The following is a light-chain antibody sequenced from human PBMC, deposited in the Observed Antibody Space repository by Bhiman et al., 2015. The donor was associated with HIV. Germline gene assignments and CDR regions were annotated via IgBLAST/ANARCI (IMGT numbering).Light chain of an antibody. J-gene: IGLJ1*01. CDR1: SSDVGAFHY. CDR3: SSYTSSTTPYV. CDR2: DVS. Sequence: QSALTQPASVSGSPGQSITISCTGTSSDVGAFHYVSWYQQHPGKAPKLMIYDVSSRPSGVSNRFSGSKSANTASLTISGLQAEDEADYYCSSYTSSTTPYVFGTGTKVTVL. V-gene: IGLV2-14*03.